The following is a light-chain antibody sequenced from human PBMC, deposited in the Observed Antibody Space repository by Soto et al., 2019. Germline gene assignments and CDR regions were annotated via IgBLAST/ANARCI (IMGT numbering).Light chain of an antibody. V-gene: IGKV3-15*01. CDR2: GAF. Sequence: EIVMTQSPVTLSVSPGEGATLSCRASQSVSSNLAWYQEKPGQAPSLLIYGAFTRATGIPARFSGTGSGTEFTLTLSSLQSEDIALYYCQQYNHXPLTFGQGTKV. CDR1: QSVSSN. CDR3: QQYNHXPLT. J-gene: IGKJ1*01.